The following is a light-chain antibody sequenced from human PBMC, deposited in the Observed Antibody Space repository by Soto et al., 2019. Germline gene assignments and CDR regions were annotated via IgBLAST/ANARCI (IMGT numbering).Light chain of an antibody. Sequence: DIQMTQSPSTLSASVGDRVTFACRASQSIVDWLAWYQQKPGKAPKLLIYKASNLESGVPSRFGGSGSGSEFTLTISNLQPDDFATSYCQQYKDNPWTFGQGTKVEFK. CDR2: KAS. J-gene: IGKJ1*01. CDR3: QQYKDNPWT. V-gene: IGKV1-5*03. CDR1: QSIVDW.